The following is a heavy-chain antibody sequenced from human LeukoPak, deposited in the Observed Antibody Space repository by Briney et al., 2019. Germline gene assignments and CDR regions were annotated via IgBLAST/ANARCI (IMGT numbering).Heavy chain of an antibody. CDR3: AKDGRQQLVSDY. D-gene: IGHD6-13*01. J-gene: IGHJ4*02. V-gene: IGHV3-23*01. CDR1: GFTFSSYA. Sequence: PGGSLRLSCATSGFTFSSYAMSWVRQAPGKGLEWVSAISGSGGSTYYADSVKGRFTTSRDNSKNTLYLQMNSLRAEDTAVYYCAKDGRQQLVSDYWGQGTLVTVSS. CDR2: ISGSGGST.